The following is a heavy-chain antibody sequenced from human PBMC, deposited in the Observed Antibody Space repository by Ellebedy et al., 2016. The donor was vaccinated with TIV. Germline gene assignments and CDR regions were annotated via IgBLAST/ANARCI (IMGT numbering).Heavy chain of an antibody. J-gene: IGHJ4*02. Sequence: MPSETLSLTCAVYGASLSGYYWSWIRQPPGKGLEWIGEINHSGRTNYNSSLKSRVTISLDTSKNQFSLKLSSVTAADSAVYYCSRGVTDQNWGQGILVTVSS. CDR2: INHSGRT. V-gene: IGHV4-34*01. CDR3: SRGVTDQN. D-gene: IGHD2-21*02. CDR1: GASLSGYY.